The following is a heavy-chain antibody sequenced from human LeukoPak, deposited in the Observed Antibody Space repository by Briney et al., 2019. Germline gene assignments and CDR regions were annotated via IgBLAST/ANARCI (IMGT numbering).Heavy chain of an antibody. CDR2: IYSGGST. Sequence: GGPLRLSCAASGFTVSSNYMSWVRQAPGKGLEWVSVIYSGGSTYYADSVKGRFTISRDNSKNTLYLQMNSLRAEDTAVYYCARFMFKWSLYYFDYWGQGTLVTVSS. D-gene: IGHD2-15*01. J-gene: IGHJ4*02. V-gene: IGHV3-66*01. CDR3: ARFMFKWSLYYFDY. CDR1: GFTVSSNY.